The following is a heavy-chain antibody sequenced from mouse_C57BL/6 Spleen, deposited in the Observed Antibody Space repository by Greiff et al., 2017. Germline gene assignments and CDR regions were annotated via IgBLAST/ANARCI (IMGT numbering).Heavy chain of an antibody. CDR2: IDPETGGT. CDR3: TRWFAY. CDR1: GYTFTDYE. V-gene: IGHV1-15*01. Sequence: QVQLKESGAELVRPRASVTLSCKASGYTFTDYEMHWVKQTPVHGLEWIGAIDPETGGTAYNQKFKGKAILTADKSSSTAYMELRSLTSEDSAVYYCTRWFAYWGQGTLVTVSA. J-gene: IGHJ3*01.